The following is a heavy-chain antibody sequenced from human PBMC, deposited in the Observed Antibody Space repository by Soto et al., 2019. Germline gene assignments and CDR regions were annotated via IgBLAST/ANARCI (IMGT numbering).Heavy chain of an antibody. Sequence: SETLSLTCTVSGGSISSYYWSWIRQPPGKGLEWIGYIYYSGSTNYNPSLKSRVTISVDTSKNQFSLKLSSVTAADTAVYYCARDGGYGLVDYWGQGTLVTVSS. D-gene: IGHD5-18*01. CDR2: IYYSGST. CDR1: GGSISSYY. V-gene: IGHV4-59*01. CDR3: ARDGGYGLVDY. J-gene: IGHJ4*02.